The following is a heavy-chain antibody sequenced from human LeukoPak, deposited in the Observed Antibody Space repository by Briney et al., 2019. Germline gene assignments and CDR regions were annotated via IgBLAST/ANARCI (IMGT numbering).Heavy chain of an antibody. Sequence: SVKVSCKASGGTFSSYAISWVRQAPGQGLEWMGGIIPIFGTANYAQKFQGRVTITADKSTSTAYVELRSLRSDDTAVYYCARDGGEDYYYYMDVWGKGTTVTISS. CDR3: ARDGGEDYYYYMDV. J-gene: IGHJ6*03. CDR1: GGTFSSYA. V-gene: IGHV1-69*06. CDR2: IIPIFGTA. D-gene: IGHD2-21*01.